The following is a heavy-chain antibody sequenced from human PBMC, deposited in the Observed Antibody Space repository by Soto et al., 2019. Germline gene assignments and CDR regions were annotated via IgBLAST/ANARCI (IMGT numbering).Heavy chain of an antibody. J-gene: IGHJ4*02. CDR3: AKDLGEMATIVVWFFDY. Sequence: GGSLRLSCAASGFTFSSYGMHWVRQAPGKGLEWVAVISYDGSNKYYADSVKGRFTISRDNSKNTLYLQMNSLRAEDTAVYYCAKDLGEMATIVVWFFDYWGQGTLVTVSS. D-gene: IGHD3-9*01. CDR1: GFTFSSYG. V-gene: IGHV3-30*18. CDR2: ISYDGSNK.